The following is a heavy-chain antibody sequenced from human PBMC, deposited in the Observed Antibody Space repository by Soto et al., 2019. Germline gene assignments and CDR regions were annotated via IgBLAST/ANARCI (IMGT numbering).Heavy chain of an antibody. CDR2: ISGYNVNT. CDR1: GYTFTNYG. V-gene: IGHV1-18*01. Sequence: QVQLVQSGAEVKKPGASVKVSCKASGYTFTNYGITWVRQAPGQGLEWMGWISGYNVNTNYAQKFEGRVTMTTDTSTNTAYMELSSLRSDDTAIYFCAGERQWETLPYWGRGTLVSV. CDR3: AGERQWETLPY. D-gene: IGHD1-26*01. J-gene: IGHJ4*02.